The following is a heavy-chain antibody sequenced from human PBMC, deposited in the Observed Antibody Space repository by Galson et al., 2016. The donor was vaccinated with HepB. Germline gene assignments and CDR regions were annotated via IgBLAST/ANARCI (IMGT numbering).Heavy chain of an antibody. D-gene: IGHD4-23*01. Sequence: SLRLSCAASGFTFSSCPMSWVRQAPGKGLEWVSSISGSGGSTNYAESVKGRFTISRDNAKNSLYLQMNSLRAEDTAVYYCARAQTTVVTYIDNWGQGTLVTVSS. J-gene: IGHJ4*02. CDR1: GFTFSSCP. CDR2: ISGSGGST. CDR3: ARAQTTVVTYIDN. V-gene: IGHV3-23*01.